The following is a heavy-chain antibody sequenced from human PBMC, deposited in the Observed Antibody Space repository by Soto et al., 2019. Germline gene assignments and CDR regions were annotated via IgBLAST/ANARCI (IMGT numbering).Heavy chain of an antibody. V-gene: IGHV4-31*03. CDR1: GASISSGGYY. CDR3: ARVSRGSGNYELDP. J-gene: IGHJ5*02. D-gene: IGHD3-10*01. Sequence: QVQLQESGPGLVKPSQTLSLTCTVSGASISSGGYYWSWIRQHPGKGLEWIGYIYYSGSTYYNPALKLRLTISVDPSKDHFSLKLSSVTAADTAVYYCARVSRGSGNYELDPWGQGTLVTVSS. CDR2: IYYSGST.